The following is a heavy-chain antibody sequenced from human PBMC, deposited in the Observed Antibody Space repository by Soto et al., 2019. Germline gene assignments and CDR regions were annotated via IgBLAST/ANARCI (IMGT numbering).Heavy chain of an antibody. CDR2: IWYDGSNK. V-gene: IGHV3-33*01. CDR1: GFTFSSYG. D-gene: IGHD4-17*01. J-gene: IGHJ4*02. Sequence: GGSLRLSCAASGFTFSSYGMHWVRQAPGKGLEWVAVIWYDGSNKYYADSVKGRFTISRDNSKNTLYLQMNSLRAEDTAVYYCARDPVGAGYGDYSYYFDYWGQGTLVTVSS. CDR3: ARDPVGAGYGDYSYYFDY.